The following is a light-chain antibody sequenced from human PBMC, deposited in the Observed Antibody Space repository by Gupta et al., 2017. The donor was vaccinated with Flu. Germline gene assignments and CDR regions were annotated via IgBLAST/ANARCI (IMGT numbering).Light chain of an antibody. CDR2: LGF. Sequence: VTPGEPASISCRSSQSLLLRNEYNYVDWYLQKPGQPPQLLIYLGFNRASGVHDRCSGSGSGTEYTLKISRVEAEDVGVYYCMQTLQTPLTFGGGTKVEIK. J-gene: IGKJ4*01. CDR1: QSLLLRNEYNY. V-gene: IGKV2-28*01. CDR3: MQTLQTPLT.